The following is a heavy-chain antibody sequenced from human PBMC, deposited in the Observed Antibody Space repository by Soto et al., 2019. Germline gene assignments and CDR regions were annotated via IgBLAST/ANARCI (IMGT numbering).Heavy chain of an antibody. J-gene: IGHJ4*02. CDR2: IYWDDDK. CDR1: GFSLTTTGVG. D-gene: IGHD2-15*01. CDR3: AHRAVLCSGGTCYSHPFDF. V-gene: IGHV2-5*02. Sequence: QITLKESGPTLVKPTQTLTLTCTFSGFSLTTTGVGVGWIRQPPVKALEWLAIIYWDDDKRYSPSLKSRLTITKDTSKNRVVLTMTNMDPVDTATYFCAHRAVLCSGGTCYSHPFDFWGQGTRVTVSS.